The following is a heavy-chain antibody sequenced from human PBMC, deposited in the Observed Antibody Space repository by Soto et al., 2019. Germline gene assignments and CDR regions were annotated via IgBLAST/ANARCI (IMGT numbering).Heavy chain of an antibody. CDR3: ARETMVRGVNLGDYYYGMDV. CDR1: GGSISSGGYY. CDR2: IYYSGST. J-gene: IGHJ6*02. Sequence: SETLSLTCTVSGGSISSGGYYWSWIRHHPGKGLEWIGYIYYSGSTYYNPSLKSRVTISVDTSKNQFSLKLSSVTAADTAVYYCARETMVRGVNLGDYYYGMDVWGQGTTVTVSS. D-gene: IGHD3-10*01. V-gene: IGHV4-31*03.